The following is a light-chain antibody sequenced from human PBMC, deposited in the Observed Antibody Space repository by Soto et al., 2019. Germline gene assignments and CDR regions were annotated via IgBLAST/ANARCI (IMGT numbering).Light chain of an antibody. CDR1: RNDIGGYNY. J-gene: IGLJ2*01. CDR2: EVS. V-gene: IGLV2-14*01. Sequence: QSALTQPASVSGSPGQSITISCTGSRNDIGGYNYVSWYQHHPGKAPKLLIYEVSDRPSGVSDRFSGSKSGNTASLTISGLQAEDEADYYCTSYTTSSTLYVVFGGGTKLTVL. CDR3: TSYTTSSTLYVV.